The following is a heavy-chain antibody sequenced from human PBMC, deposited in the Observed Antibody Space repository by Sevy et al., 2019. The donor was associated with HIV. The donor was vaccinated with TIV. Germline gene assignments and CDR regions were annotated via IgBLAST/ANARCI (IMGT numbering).Heavy chain of an antibody. CDR2: INSDGSST. J-gene: IGHJ4*02. CDR3: ARDPAMPPRGY. D-gene: IGHD2-2*01. Sequence: GGSLRLSCAASGFGFSNYWMHWVRQVPGKGLVWVSRINSDGSSTSYVDFVKVRFTISRDNAENTLYLQMNSLRAEDTALYYCARDPAMPPRGYWGQRTLVTVSS. V-gene: IGHV3-74*01. CDR1: GFGFSNYW.